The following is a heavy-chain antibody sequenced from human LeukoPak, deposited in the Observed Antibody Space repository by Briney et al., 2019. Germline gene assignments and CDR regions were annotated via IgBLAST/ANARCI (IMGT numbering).Heavy chain of an antibody. V-gene: IGHV3-11*05. CDR2: ISGSSSNT. Sequence: GGSLRLSCAASGFTFSDYYMSWIRQAPGKGLEWVSYISGSSSNTNYADSVTGRFTISRDDAKNSLYLQMNSLRAEDTAVYYCARGHGGNVDYWGRGTLVTVSS. CDR3: ARGHGGNVDY. J-gene: IGHJ4*02. D-gene: IGHD4-23*01. CDR1: GFTFSDYY.